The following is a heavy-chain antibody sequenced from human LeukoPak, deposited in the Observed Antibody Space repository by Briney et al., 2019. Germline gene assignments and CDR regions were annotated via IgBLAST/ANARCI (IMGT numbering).Heavy chain of an antibody. D-gene: IGHD4-17*01. V-gene: IGHV3-21*01. CDR2: ICGSSSYI. CDR1: GFTFSSYS. Sequence: GGSLRLSCAASGFTFSSYSMNWVRQAPGKGLEWVSSICGSSSYIYYADSVKGRFTISRDNAKNSLYLQMNSLRAEDTAVYYCARDFRSVTPVFLYYFDYWGQGTLVTVSS. CDR3: ARDFRSVTPVFLYYFDY. J-gene: IGHJ4*02.